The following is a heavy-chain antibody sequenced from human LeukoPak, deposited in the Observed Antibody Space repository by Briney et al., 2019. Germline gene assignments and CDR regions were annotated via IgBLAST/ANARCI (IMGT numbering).Heavy chain of an antibody. Sequence: SVKVSCKASGGTFSSYAISWVRQAPGQGPEWMGRIIPIFGTANYAQKFQGRVTITADKSTSTAYMELSSVRSEDTAVYYCARTAIKGPYYYMDVWGKGTTVTVSS. J-gene: IGHJ6*03. V-gene: IGHV1-69*06. CDR1: GGTFSSYA. CDR2: IIPIFGTA. CDR3: ARTAIKGPYYYMDV.